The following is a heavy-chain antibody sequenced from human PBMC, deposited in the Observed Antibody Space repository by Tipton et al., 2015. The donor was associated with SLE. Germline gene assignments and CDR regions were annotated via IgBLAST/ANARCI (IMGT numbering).Heavy chain of an antibody. CDR2: SNSDGSDT. CDR3: ARSEMAAITY. D-gene: IGHD5-24*01. Sequence: SLRLSCSASGFTFSTYGMHWVRQAPGKGLVWVSRSNSDGSDTSYADSVKGRFTISRDNAKNTLYLQMNSLRAEDTAVYYCARSEMAAITYWGQGTLVTVSS. J-gene: IGHJ4*02. CDR1: GFTFSTYG. V-gene: IGHV3-74*01.